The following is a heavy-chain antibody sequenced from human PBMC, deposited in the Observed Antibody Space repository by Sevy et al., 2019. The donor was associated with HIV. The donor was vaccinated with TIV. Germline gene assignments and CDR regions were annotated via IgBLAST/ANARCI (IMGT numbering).Heavy chain of an antibody. CDR3: STRGRSHLSSDDVFEI. Sequence: GGSLRLSCAASGFIFSDAWMVWVRQAPGKGLEWVGRSKSTDDGGTIDYAAPIKGRFTISKDSSKNMLYLHMNNLKIEDSAVYYCSTRGRSHLSSDDVFEIWGQGTMVTVSS. CDR2: SKSTDDGGTI. J-gene: IGHJ3*02. V-gene: IGHV3-15*01. D-gene: IGHD6-6*01. CDR1: GFIFSDAW.